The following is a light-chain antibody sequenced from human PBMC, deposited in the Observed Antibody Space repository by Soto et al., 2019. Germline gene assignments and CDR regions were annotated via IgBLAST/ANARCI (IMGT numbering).Light chain of an antibody. J-gene: IGKJ1*01. Sequence: EIVMTQSPGTLSVSPGERVTLSCRASESINRNLVWYQKRPGQPPRLVIYAASSRATGIPARFSGSGSGTDFTLTISSLQSEDLAVYYCQQCHNWPRTFGQGTKVDIK. CDR1: ESINRN. V-gene: IGKV3-15*01. CDR3: QQCHNWPRT. CDR2: AAS.